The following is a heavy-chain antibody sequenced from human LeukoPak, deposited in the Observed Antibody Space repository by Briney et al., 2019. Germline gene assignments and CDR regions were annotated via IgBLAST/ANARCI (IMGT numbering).Heavy chain of an antibody. Sequence: SETLSLTCTVSGGSISSYYWSWIRRPAGKGLQWIGRINASGSTNHNPSLKSRVTMSVDTSKNQFSLKLSSVTAADTAVYYCARDIVVVPATIRFDPWGQGTLVTVSS. CDR2: INASGST. V-gene: IGHV4-4*07. D-gene: IGHD2-2*01. CDR1: GGSISSYY. J-gene: IGHJ5*02. CDR3: ARDIVVVPATIRFDP.